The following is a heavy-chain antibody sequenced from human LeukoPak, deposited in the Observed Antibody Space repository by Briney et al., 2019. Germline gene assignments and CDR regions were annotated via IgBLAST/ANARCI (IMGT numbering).Heavy chain of an antibody. D-gene: IGHD6-6*01. V-gene: IGHV1-2*02. J-gene: IGHJ4*02. CDR3: ARSSGSSEY. CDR1: GYTFTSYD. Sequence: ASVKVSCKASGYTFTSYDINWVRQATGQGLEWMGWINPNSGGTNYAQKFQGRVTMTRDTSISTAYMELSRLRSDDTAVYYCARSSGSSEYWGQGTLVTVSS. CDR2: INPNSGGT.